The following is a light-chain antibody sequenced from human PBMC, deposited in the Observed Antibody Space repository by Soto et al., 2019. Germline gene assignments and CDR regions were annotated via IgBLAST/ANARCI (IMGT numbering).Light chain of an antibody. Sequence: DIVLTQAPATLSLSPGERATLSCGASQSVSSRRLAGSQPRPALAPRLLLYAAFLRATGIPDRCSGSGSGTDFALAISSLEPDDFAVYYCHQYGNSPSTFGQGTRLEIK. CDR2: AAF. J-gene: IGKJ5*01. CDR1: QSVSSRR. V-gene: IGKV3D-20*01. CDR3: HQYGNSPST.